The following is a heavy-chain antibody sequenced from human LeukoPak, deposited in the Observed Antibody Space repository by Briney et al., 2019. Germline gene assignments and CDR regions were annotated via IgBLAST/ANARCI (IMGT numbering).Heavy chain of an antibody. V-gene: IGHV3-23*01. CDR3: AKVVPWFGESL. Sequence: GGSLRLSCAASGFTFRSHAMSWVRRAPGRGLEWVSSVSSGVGSTYYADSVKGRFAISRDNSKNTLYLQMNSLRAEDTAVYYCAKVVPWFGESLWGQGTLVTVSS. CDR1: GFTFRSHA. D-gene: IGHD3-10*01. J-gene: IGHJ4*02. CDR2: VSSGVGST.